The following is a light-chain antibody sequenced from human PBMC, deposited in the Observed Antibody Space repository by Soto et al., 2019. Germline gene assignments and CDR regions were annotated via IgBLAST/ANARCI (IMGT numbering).Light chain of an antibody. CDR1: QSINSF. V-gene: IGKV3-20*01. Sequence: EIVLTQSPGTLSLSPGEGATLSCRASQSINSFLAWYQQRRGQAPRLLIHGASNRATGIPDRFRGSGSGPDFTLTISRLEPEDFAVYYCQQYRGSPRTFGQGTKVEVK. CDR2: GAS. J-gene: IGKJ1*01. CDR3: QQYRGSPRT.